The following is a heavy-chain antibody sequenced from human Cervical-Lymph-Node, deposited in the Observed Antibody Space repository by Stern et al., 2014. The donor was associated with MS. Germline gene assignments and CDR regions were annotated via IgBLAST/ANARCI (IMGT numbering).Heavy chain of an antibody. J-gene: IGHJ4*02. D-gene: IGHD1-26*01. CDR2: NNTNTGIP. CDR1: GYTFTHYG. Sequence: VQLVESGSELKKPGASVKVSCKASGYTFTHYGINWVRQAPGKVLEWMGWNNTNTGIPTYAQACTGRFVFSFDASVSTAYLHISSLKADDTAIYYCARLRVGNITRDYWGPGTLVTVSS. V-gene: IGHV7-4-1*02. CDR3: ARLRVGNITRDY.